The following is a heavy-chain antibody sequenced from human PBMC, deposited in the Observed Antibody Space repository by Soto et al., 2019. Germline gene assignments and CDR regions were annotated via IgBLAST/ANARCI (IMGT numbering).Heavy chain of an antibody. J-gene: IGHJ6*02. D-gene: IGHD3-3*02. Sequence: QVHLQQWGAGLLKPSETLSLTCAVYGGSFSVYFWSWIRQPPGKGLEWIVEINHSGSTKYNPSLKSRVTISLDTSKNQFSLKVYSVTAADTAVYYCARDISGYYYGMDVWGQGTTVTVS. CDR1: GGSFSVYF. V-gene: IGHV4-34*02. CDR3: ARDISGYYYGMDV. CDR2: INHSGST.